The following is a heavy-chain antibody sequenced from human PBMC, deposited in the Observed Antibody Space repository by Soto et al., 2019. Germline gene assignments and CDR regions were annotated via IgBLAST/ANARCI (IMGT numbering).Heavy chain of an antibody. V-gene: IGHV3-7*01. CDR2: IKQDESEI. D-gene: IGHD6-19*01. CDR3: ARLFYRNGWHQDY. J-gene: IGHJ4*02. Sequence: ESGGGLVPPGGSLRLSCAASGFTFSSYWMSWVRQAPGKGLEWVANIKQDESEIYYADSLKGRFTISRDNAKNSLYLQMNSLRAEDTAMYYCARLFYRNGWHQDYWGQGTLVTVSS. CDR1: GFTFSSYW.